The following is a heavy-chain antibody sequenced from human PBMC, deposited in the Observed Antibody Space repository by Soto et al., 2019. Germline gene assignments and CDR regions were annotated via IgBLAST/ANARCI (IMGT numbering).Heavy chain of an antibody. V-gene: IGHV1-69*01. CDR3: AREVGYGDFSAALLD. Sequence: VQLMQSGAEVKQPGSLVKVSCKASGGTFSSHSINWVRQAPGQGLKWMGGIITLFGTANYAQNFQGRVTITADQSTSTAYMELNSLRSDDTAVYYCAREVGYGDFSAALLDWGQGTLVTVSS. CDR1: GGTFSSHS. CDR2: IITLFGTA. D-gene: IGHD4-17*01. J-gene: IGHJ4*02.